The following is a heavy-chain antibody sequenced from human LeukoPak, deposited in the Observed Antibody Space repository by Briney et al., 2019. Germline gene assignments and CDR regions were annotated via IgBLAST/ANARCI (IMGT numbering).Heavy chain of an antibody. V-gene: IGHV1-69*04. J-gene: IGHJ3*02. CDR2: IIRILGIA. CDR3: AREGPGVGYCSSTSCYTEAFDI. CDR1: GGPFSSYT. D-gene: IGHD2-2*02. Sequence: GSSAKVSCKTSGGPFSSYTIGRRRPAPGQGLERMGRIIRILGIANNAQKFQGRVTITADKSTSTAYMELSSLRSEDTAVYYCAREGPGVGYCSSTSCYTEAFDIWGQGTMVTVSS.